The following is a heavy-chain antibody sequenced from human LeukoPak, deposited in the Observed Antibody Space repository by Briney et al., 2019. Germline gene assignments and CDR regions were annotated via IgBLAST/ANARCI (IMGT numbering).Heavy chain of an antibody. CDR1: GGSISSGDYY. CDR2: IYYSGST. CDR3: ARLFGDFWSGYYFDY. Sequence: SETLSLTCTVSGGSISSGDYYWSWIRQPPGKGLEWIGYIYYSGSTNYNPSLKSRVTISVDTSKNQFSLKLSSVTAADTAVYHCARLFGDFWSGYYFDYWGQGTLVTVSS. J-gene: IGHJ4*02. V-gene: IGHV4-61*08. D-gene: IGHD3-3*01.